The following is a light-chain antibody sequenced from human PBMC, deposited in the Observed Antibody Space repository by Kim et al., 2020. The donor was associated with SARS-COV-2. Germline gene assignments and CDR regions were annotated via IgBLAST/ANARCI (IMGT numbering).Light chain of an antibody. CDR1: QSIRSN. V-gene: IGKV1-39*01. Sequence: SSMGDRVTITCRASQSIRSNLNWYQQKPGKAPKLLIYGASSLQTGVPSRFSGSGSGTDFTLTVSSLQREDFATYYCQQTYSSPLTFGGGTKVDIK. J-gene: IGKJ4*01. CDR2: GAS. CDR3: QQTYSSPLT.